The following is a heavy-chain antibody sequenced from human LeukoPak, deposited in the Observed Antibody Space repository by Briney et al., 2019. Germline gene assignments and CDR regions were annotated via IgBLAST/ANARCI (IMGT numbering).Heavy chain of an antibody. J-gene: IGHJ3*02. D-gene: IGHD3-22*01. Sequence: GGALRLSCAASGFTFSSYWMSWVRQAPGEGLEWGANIKQDGSEKYYVDSVKGRFTISRDNAKNSLYLQMNSLRAEDTAMYYCARTVRGIVMPQNAFDIWGQGTLVTVSS. V-gene: IGHV3-7*01. CDR3: ARTVRGIVMPQNAFDI. CDR1: GFTFSSYW. CDR2: IKQDGSEK.